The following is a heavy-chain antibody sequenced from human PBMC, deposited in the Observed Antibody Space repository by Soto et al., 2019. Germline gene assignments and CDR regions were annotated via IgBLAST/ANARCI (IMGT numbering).Heavy chain of an antibody. CDR1: GGSITSYY. CDR3: ATDRVFTYAVDV. CDR2: IYYSGSS. J-gene: IGHJ6*02. V-gene: IGHV4-59*01. Sequence: SETLSLTCTVSGGSITSYYWSWIRQPPGKGLEWIGYIYYSGSSNYNPSLKSRVTISVDTSKSQFSLKLRSVTAADTAVYFCATDRVFTYAVDVWGQGTTVTVSS.